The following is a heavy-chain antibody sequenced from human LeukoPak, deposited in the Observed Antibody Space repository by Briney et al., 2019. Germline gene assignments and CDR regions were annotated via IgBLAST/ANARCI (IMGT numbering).Heavy chain of an antibody. V-gene: IGHV3-23*01. J-gene: IGHJ6*02. CDR3: ARRPAIAVAGVYCYGMDV. Sequence: GGSLRLSCAASGFTFSRLAMSWVRQAPGTGLEWVSAISAASETIYYADSVKGRFTISRDNSKNTLYLQINSLRVEDTGVYYCARRPAIAVAGVYCYGMDVWGQGTTVTVSS. CDR2: ISAASETI. D-gene: IGHD6-19*01. CDR1: GFTFSRLA.